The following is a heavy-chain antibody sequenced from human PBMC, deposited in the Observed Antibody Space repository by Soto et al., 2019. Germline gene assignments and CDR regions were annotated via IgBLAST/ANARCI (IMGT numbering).Heavy chain of an antibody. Sequence: QVQLQESGPGLVKPSGTLSLTCAVSGGSISSSNWWCWVRQSPGKGLEWIGEIHHSGSTNYNPSLKSRATISVDRSNNQFSLKLSSVTGADTAVYYCARGNFDYWGQGTLVTVSS. V-gene: IGHV4-4*02. CDR1: GGSISSSNW. J-gene: IGHJ4*02. CDR2: IHHSGST. CDR3: ARGNFDY.